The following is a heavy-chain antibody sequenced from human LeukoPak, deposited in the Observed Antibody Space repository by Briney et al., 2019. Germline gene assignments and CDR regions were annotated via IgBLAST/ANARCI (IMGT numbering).Heavy chain of an antibody. V-gene: IGHV4-30-4*01. Sequence: SETLSLTCTVSGGSISSADYYWSWVRQPPGKGLEWIGYISYSGSTYYNPSLKSRLSISVDTSKNQFSLKLNSVTAADTAVYYCARRADVHGSGSCTWYFDLWGRGTLVTVSS. CDR3: ARRADVHGSGSCTWYFDL. J-gene: IGHJ2*01. D-gene: IGHD3-10*01. CDR1: GGSISSADYY. CDR2: ISYSGST.